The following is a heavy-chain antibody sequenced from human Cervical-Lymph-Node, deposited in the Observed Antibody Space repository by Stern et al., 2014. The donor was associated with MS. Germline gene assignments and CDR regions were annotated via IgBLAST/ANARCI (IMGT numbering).Heavy chain of an antibody. Sequence: EVQLVESGGDLVQPGGSLRLSCVAYEFILRRYSLNWVRQAPGKGLEWVSYISDSSGTTYYADSVKGRFTISRDNAKNTLYLQMNSLRDDDTAVYYCVRGIDFDYWGQGTLVTVSS. D-gene: IGHD2-15*01. CDR3: VRGIDFDY. CDR1: EFILRRYS. V-gene: IGHV3-48*02. CDR2: ISDSSGTT. J-gene: IGHJ4*02.